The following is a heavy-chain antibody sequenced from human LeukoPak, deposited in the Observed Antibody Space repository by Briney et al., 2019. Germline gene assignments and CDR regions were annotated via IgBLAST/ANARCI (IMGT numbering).Heavy chain of an antibody. J-gene: IGHJ4*02. CDR3: ARSYAHDY. D-gene: IGHD2-2*01. CDR1: GGSISGYY. V-gene: IGHV4-4*07. Sequence: SETLSLTCTVSGGSISGYYWTWIRQPAGKGLEWIGHISSSGSTNYNPSLRSRVTMSVDTSRNQFSLKLRSVTAADTAVYYCARSYAHDYWGQGTLVTVSS. CDR2: ISSSGST.